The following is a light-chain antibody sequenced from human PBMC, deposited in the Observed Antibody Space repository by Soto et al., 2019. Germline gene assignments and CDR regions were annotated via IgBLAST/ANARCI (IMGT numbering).Light chain of an antibody. CDR2: GPS. CDR3: QQRNSWPLT. J-gene: IGKJ4*01. CDR1: QSLSSIN. Sequence: EIVLTQSPATLSLSPGERATLSCRASQSLSSINLAWFQQKPGQAPRLLIYGPSSRDTAIPDRFSGSGSGTDFTLTISSLEAEDFAFDFCQQRNSWPLTFGGGTKVDIK. V-gene: IGKV3D-20*02.